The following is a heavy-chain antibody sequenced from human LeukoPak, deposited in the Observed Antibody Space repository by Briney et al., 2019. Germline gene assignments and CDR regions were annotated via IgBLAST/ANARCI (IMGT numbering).Heavy chain of an antibody. J-gene: IGHJ4*02. CDR2: ISSSSSYT. CDR3: ARDQGYCSGGSCYGRAVDY. D-gene: IGHD2-15*01. V-gene: IGHV3-11*06. CDR1: GFTFSDYY. Sequence: GSLRLSCAASGFTFSDYYMSWIRQAPGKGLEWVSYISSSSSYTNYADSVKGRFTISRDNAKNSLYLQMNSLRAEDTAVYYCARDQGYCSGGSCYGRAVDYWGQGTLVTVSS.